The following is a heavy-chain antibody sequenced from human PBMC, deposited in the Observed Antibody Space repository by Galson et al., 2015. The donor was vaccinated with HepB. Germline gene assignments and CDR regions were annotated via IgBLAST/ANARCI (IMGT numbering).Heavy chain of an antibody. J-gene: IGHJ6*02. CDR2: INHSGST. Sequence: ETLSLTCAVYGGSFSGYYWSWIRQPPGKGLEWIGEINHSGSTNYNPSLKSRVTISVDTSKNQFSLKLSPVTAADTAVYYCARINIVVVLGQLYTTHYGMDVWGQGTTVTVSS. V-gene: IGHV4-34*01. D-gene: IGHD2-2*01. CDR3: ARINIVVVLGQLYTTHYGMDV. CDR1: GGSFSGYY.